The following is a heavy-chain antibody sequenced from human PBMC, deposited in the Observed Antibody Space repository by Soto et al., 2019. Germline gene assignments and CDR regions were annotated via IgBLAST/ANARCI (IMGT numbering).Heavy chain of an antibody. CDR1: GFDFSVYW. Sequence: GGSLRLSCAASGFDFSVYWMSWVRQAPGKGPEWVANIKFDGSEKQYVDSVKGRFTISRDNARNSVFLQMNSLRAEDTAVYYCVKDGGYCSSATCYSPRNHYFDAWGQGTLVTVSS. V-gene: IGHV3-7*03. CDR3: VKDGGYCSSATCYSPRNHYFDA. J-gene: IGHJ5*02. CDR2: IKFDGSEK. D-gene: IGHD2-2*01.